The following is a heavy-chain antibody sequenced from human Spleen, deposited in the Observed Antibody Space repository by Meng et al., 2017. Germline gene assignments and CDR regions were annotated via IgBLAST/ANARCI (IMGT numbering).Heavy chain of an antibody. CDR3: AHSENMITFGGVIVIRSPFDY. J-gene: IGHJ4*02. D-gene: IGHD3-16*02. V-gene: IGHV2-5*08. CDR1: GFPLSTRGMC. CDR2: IDWDDEK. Sequence: SGPTLVKPTQTLTLTCTFSGFPLSTRGMCVSWTRQPSGKALEWLALIDWDDEKRYSPSLKSRLTITKHTSKNQVVLTMTNMDPVDTATYYCAHSENMITFGGVIVIRSPFDYWGQGTLVTVSS.